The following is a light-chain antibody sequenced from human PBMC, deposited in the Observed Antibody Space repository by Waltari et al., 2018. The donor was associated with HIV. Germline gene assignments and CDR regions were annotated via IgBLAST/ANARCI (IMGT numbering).Light chain of an antibody. V-gene: IGLV3-19*01. CDR2: AEN. CDR3: ATRDSHTNNHF. Sequence: VYVALGQTVRSTFQGITLIDVYPTWYQQSPGQAPNLVVYAENSRPSGIPDRFTASSSGNTAFLTITGAQAEDEADYYCATRDSHTNNHFFGRGTKVTVL. J-gene: IGLJ1*01. CDR1: TLIDVY.